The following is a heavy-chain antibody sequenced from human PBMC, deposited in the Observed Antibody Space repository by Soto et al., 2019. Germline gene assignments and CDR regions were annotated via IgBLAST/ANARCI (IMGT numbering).Heavy chain of an antibody. CDR2: ISSSGSTI. J-gene: IGHJ6*02. D-gene: IGHD4-4*01. CDR1: GFTFSSYE. CDR3: PREVYGTTVTKGGMDV. Sequence: GGYLGLYCSASGFTFSSYEMNWVRQAPGKGLEWVSYISSSGSTIYYAESVKGRFTITMDTAKNSLNLQMNSLRGEDTAVNYCPREVYGTTVTKGGMDVCGHGPTVTVSS. V-gene: IGHV3-48*03.